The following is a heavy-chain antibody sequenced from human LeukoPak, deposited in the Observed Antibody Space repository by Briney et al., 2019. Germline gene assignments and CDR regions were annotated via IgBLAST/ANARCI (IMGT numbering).Heavy chain of an antibody. CDR2: IITSNTI. Sequence: GGSLRLSCAASGFTFSTYSMNWVRQAPGKGLEWISYIITSNTIYYADSVKGRFTISRDNAKNSLYLQMDSLRVEDTAVYFCARGSDWVGNTKGYNFDYWGQGTLVTVSS. V-gene: IGHV3-48*04. CDR3: ARGSDWVGNTKGYNFDY. D-gene: IGHD6-13*01. CDR1: GFTFSTYS. J-gene: IGHJ4*02.